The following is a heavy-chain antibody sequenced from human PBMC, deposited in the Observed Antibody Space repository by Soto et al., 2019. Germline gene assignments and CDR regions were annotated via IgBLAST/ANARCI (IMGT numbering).Heavy chain of an antibody. CDR1: GYTFTSYG. J-gene: IGHJ6*02. D-gene: IGHD1-26*01. CDR2: ISAYNGNT. CDR3: ARGGPEGSYSGYYYGMDV. V-gene: IGHV1-18*01. Sequence: ASVKVSCKASGYTFTSYGISWVRQAPGQGLEWMGWISAYNGNTNYAQKLQGRVTMTTDTSTSTAYMELRSLRSDDTAVYYCARGGPEGSYSGYYYGMDVWGQGTTVTVSS.